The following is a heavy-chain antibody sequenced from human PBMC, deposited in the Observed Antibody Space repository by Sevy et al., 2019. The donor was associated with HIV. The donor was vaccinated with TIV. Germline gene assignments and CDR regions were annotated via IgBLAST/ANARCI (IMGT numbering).Heavy chain of an antibody. CDR3: AASEMGTIAGWVYYGMDV. J-gene: IGHJ6*02. V-gene: IGHV1-2*02. Sequence: ASVKVSCKASGYTFTGYYMHWVRQAPGQGLEWMGWINPNSGGTNYAQKFQGRVTMTRDTSISTAYMELSRLRSDDTAVYYCAASEMGTIAGWVYYGMDVWGQGTTVTVSS. D-gene: IGHD5-12*01. CDR2: INPNSGGT. CDR1: GYTFTGYY.